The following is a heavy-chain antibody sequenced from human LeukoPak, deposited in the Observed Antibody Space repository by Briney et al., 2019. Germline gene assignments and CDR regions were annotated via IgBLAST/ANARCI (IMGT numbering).Heavy chain of an antibody. Sequence: ASVKVSCKVSGYTLTELSMHWVRQAPGKGLEWMGGFDPEDGETIYAQKFQGRVTMTEDTSTDTAYMELSSLRSEDTAVYYCARDTRLRNSVVPAASDAFDIWGQGTMVTVFS. CDR1: GYTLTELS. CDR3: ARDTRLRNSVVPAASDAFDI. CDR2: FDPEDGET. D-gene: IGHD2-2*01. V-gene: IGHV1-24*01. J-gene: IGHJ3*02.